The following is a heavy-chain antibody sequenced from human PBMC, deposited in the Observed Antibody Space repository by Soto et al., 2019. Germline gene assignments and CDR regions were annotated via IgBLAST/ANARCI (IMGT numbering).Heavy chain of an antibody. D-gene: IGHD3-10*01. V-gene: IGHV3-53*01. CDR1: GFTVSSGY. Sequence: PGGSLRLSCAASGFTVSSGYMSWVRQAPGMGLEWVSVILSGGDTYYADSVKGRFTVSRDNSQNTVYLQMNSLRGEDTATYYCARGYWRFGESYYFDYWGPGSLVTVSS. J-gene: IGHJ4*02. CDR2: ILSGGDT. CDR3: ARGYWRFGESYYFDY.